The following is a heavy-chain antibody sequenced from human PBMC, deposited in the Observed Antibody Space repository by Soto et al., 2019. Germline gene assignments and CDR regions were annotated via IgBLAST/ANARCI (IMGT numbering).Heavy chain of an antibody. J-gene: IGHJ5*02. CDR2: IYHSGYT. D-gene: IGHD1-7*01. V-gene: IGHV4-30-2*01. CDR3: ARDSLTGNYFDP. Sequence: SETLSLTCTVSGGSISSGGYAWNWIRQPPGKGLEWIGYIYHSGYTSYNPSLKNRVTISVDKSKNQFSLTLSFVTAADTAVYYCARDSLTGNYFDPWGQGTLVTVSS. CDR1: GGSISSGGYA.